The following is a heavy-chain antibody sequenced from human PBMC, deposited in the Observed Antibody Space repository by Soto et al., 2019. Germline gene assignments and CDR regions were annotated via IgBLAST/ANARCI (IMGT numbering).Heavy chain of an antibody. CDR2: VSAYNRNT. CDR3: ARERRWEPLLY. J-gene: IGHJ4*02. Sequence: QVQLVQSGPEVKKPGASVKVSCKGSGYTFSNYGVTWVRQAPGQGLERLGWVSAYNRNTDYAQKFEDRATMTIDTSTNTAYLELRGLTPDDTAVYYCARERRWEPLLYWCQGTL. V-gene: IGHV1-18*01. CDR1: GYTFSNYG. D-gene: IGHD1-26*01.